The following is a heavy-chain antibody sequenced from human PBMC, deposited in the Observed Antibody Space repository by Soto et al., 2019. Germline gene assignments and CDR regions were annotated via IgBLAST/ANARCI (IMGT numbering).Heavy chain of an antibody. J-gene: IGHJ4*02. V-gene: IGHV3-74*01. D-gene: IGHD1-26*01. Sequence: EVQLVESGGGLVQPGGSLRLSCAASGFTFSSYWMHWVGQAPGKGLVWVSRINSDGSSTSYADSVKGRFTISRDNAKNTLYLQMNSLRAEDTAVYYCARDMAGYSGSYYRYFDYWGQGTLVTVSS. CDR1: GFTFSSYW. CDR2: INSDGSST. CDR3: ARDMAGYSGSYYRYFDY.